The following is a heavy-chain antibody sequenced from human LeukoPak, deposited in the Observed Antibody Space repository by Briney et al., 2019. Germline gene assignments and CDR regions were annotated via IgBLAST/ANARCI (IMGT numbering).Heavy chain of an antibody. D-gene: IGHD3-10*01. CDR1: GYTFTSYG. CDR3: ARDHTGYGSGSYDYYYMDV. J-gene: IGHJ6*03. CDR2: ISAYNGNT. V-gene: IGHV1-18*01. Sequence: ASVKVSCKASGYTFTSYGISWVRQAPGQGLEWMGWISAYNGNTNYAQKLQGRVTMTTDTSTSTAYMEPRSLRSDDTAVYYCARDHTGYGSGSYDYYYMDVWGKGTTVTVSS.